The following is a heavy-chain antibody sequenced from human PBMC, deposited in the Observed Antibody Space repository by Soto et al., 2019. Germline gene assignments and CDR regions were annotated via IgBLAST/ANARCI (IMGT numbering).Heavy chain of an antibody. D-gene: IGHD3-16*01. CDR3: ARHTGYYDYVWGSKYYFDY. CDR2: IYYSGST. J-gene: IGHJ4*02. Sequence: SETLSVTCTVSGGFISSYYWSWSRQPPGKGLEWIGYIYYSGSTNYNPSLKSRVTISVDTSKNQFSLKLSSVTAADTAVYYCARHTGYYDYVWGSKYYFDYRGQGTLVTVS. V-gene: IGHV4-59*08. CDR1: GGFISSYY.